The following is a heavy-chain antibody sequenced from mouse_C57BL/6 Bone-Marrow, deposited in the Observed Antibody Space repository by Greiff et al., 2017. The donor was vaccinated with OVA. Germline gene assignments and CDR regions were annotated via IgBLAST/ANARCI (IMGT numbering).Heavy chain of an antibody. D-gene: IGHD2-13*01. CDR1: GFSFNTYA. J-gene: IGHJ1*03. CDR2: IRSKSNNYAT. Sequence: DVKLVESGGGLVQPKGSLKLSCAASGFSFNTYAMNWVRQAPGKGLEWVARIRSKSNNYATYYADSVKDRFTISRDDSESMLYLQMNNLKTEDTAMYYCVRQGVNFDVWGTGTTVTVSS. V-gene: IGHV10-1*01. CDR3: VRQGVNFDV.